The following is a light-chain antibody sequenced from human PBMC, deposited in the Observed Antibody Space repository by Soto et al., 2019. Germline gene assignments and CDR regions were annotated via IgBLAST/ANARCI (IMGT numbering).Light chain of an antibody. V-gene: IGLV2-11*01. CDR2: DVS. Sequence: QSVLTQPRSVSGSPGQSVTISCTGTSSDVGVYNYVSWYQQHPGKAPKLMIYDVSKRPSGVPDRFSGSKSGNTASLTTSWHQAEDEADYYCCSYAGSYTLVFGGGTKLTVL. J-gene: IGLJ2*01. CDR3: CSYAGSYTLV. CDR1: SSDVGVYNY.